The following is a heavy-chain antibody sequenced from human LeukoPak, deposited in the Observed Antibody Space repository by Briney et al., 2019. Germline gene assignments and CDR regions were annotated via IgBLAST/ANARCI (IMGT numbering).Heavy chain of an antibody. CDR2: ISAYNGNT. J-gene: IGHJ6*03. V-gene: IGHV1-18*01. CDR1: GYTFTSYG. CDR3: ARGYSSSWPVDYYYMDV. D-gene: IGHD6-13*01. Sequence: ASVKVSCKASGYTFTSYGISWVRQAPGQGLEWMGWISAYNGNTNYAQKLQGRVTMTTDTSTNTAYMELRSLRSDDTAVYYCARGYSSSWPVDYYYMDVWGKGTTVTISS.